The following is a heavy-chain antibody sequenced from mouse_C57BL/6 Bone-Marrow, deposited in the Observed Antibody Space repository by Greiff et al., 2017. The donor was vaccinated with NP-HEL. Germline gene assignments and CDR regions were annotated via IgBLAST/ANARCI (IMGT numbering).Heavy chain of an antibody. D-gene: IGHD2-1*01. J-gene: IGHJ2*01. CDR3: ARGGNYWYYFDY. V-gene: IGHV1-47*01. CDR1: GYTFTTYP. Sequence: VQLQQSGAELVKPGASVKMSCKASGYTFTTYPIEWVKQNHGKSLEWIGNFHPYNDDTEYNEKFKNKATLTVEKSSSTVYLELSRLTSDDPSFYYCARGGNYWYYFDYWGQGTTLTVSS. CDR2: FHPYNDDT.